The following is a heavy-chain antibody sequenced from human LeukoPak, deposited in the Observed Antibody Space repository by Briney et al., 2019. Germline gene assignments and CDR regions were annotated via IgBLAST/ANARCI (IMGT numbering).Heavy chain of an antibody. Sequence: LGGSLRLSCAASGFTFSSYSMNWVRQAPGKGLEWVSSISSSSSYIYYADSVKGRFTISRDNAKNSLYLQMNSLRAEDTAVYYCARGPSGYSGYRYYYYGMDVWGQGTTVTVSS. CDR3: ARGPSGYSGYRYYYYGMDV. CDR2: ISSSSSYI. J-gene: IGHJ6*02. CDR1: GFTFSSYS. V-gene: IGHV3-21*01. D-gene: IGHD5-12*01.